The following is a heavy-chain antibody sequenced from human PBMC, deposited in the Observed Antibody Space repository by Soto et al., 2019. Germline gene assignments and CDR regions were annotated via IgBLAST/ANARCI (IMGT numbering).Heavy chain of an antibody. CDR1: GFSFSIYV. CDR2: FSARSSDS. CDR3: AKDFNSNDEPYFFDS. Sequence: PWGSLRVSWASSGFSFSIYVMYWVRQAPGKGLEWVSSFSARSSDSYYVDSVRGRFTMSRDNSKKTVFLQMNSLRGDDTGVYYCAKDFNSNDEPYFFDSWGQGTLVTFSS. J-gene: IGHJ4*02. D-gene: IGHD1-1*01. V-gene: IGHV3-23*01.